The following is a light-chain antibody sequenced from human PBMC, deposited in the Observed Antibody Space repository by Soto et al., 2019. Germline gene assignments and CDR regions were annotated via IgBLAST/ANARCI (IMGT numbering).Light chain of an antibody. J-gene: IGLJ1*01. CDR2: SNY. Sequence: QSVLTRPPSASGTPGQRVTISCSGSSSNIESNTVTWYQQLPGTAPKLVIYSNYDRPSGVPDRFSGSTSGTPASLAISGLQSEDEADYYCAAWDDRLNGYVFGGGTKVTVL. CDR3: AAWDDRLNGYV. CDR1: SSNIESNT. V-gene: IGLV1-44*01.